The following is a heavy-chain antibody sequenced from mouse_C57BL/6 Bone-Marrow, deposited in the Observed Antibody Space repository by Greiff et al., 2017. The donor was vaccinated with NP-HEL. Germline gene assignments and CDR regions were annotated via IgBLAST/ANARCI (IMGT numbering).Heavy chain of an antibody. CDR1: GFTFSSYG. Sequence: VQLKESGGDLVKPGGSLKLSCAASGFTFSSYGMSWVRQTPDKRLEWVATISSGGSYTYYPDSVKGRFTISRDNAKNTLYLQMSSLKSEYTAIYYCARQETGSSHYYAMDYWGQGTSVTVSS. D-gene: IGHD1-1*01. CDR2: ISSGGSYT. J-gene: IGHJ4*01. V-gene: IGHV5-6*01. CDR3: ARQETGSSHYYAMDY.